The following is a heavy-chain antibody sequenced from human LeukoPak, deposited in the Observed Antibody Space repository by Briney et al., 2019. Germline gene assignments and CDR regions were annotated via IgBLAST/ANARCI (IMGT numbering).Heavy chain of an antibody. CDR3: AKDEIFGSSWTFDY. V-gene: IGHV3-48*01. D-gene: IGHD3-3*01. Sequence: PGGSLRLSCAASGFTFSSYTMNWVRQAPGKGLEWVSYISGSGDTTYYADSVKGRFTISRDNSKNTLYLQMNSLRTEDTAVYYCAKDEIFGSSWTFDYWGQGTLVTVSS. J-gene: IGHJ4*02. CDR1: GFTFSSYT. CDR2: ISGSGDTT.